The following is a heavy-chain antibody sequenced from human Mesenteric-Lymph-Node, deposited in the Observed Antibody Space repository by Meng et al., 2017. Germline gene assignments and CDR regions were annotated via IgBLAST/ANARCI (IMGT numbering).Heavy chain of an antibody. CDR1: GGSISSYY. CDR3: ARDQGNWFDP. V-gene: IGHV4-4*07. CDR2: IYISGST. Sequence: SETLSLTCTVSGGSISSYYWSWIRQPAGKGLEWVGRIYISGSTNYNPSLKSRVILSVDRSKNQISLRLTSVTAADTAVYYCARDQGNWFDPWGQGTLVTVSS. J-gene: IGHJ5*02.